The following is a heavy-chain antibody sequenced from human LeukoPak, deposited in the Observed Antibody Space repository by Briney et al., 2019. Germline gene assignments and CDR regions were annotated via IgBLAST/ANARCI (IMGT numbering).Heavy chain of an antibody. CDR1: GGTFSSYA. CDR3: ARFIAAAGHFDY. D-gene: IGHD6-13*01. J-gene: IGHJ4*02. CDR2: IIPIFGTA. V-gene: IGHV1-69*05. Sequence: SVKVSCKASGGTFSSYAISWVRQAPGQGLEWMGGIIPIFGTANYAQKFQGRVTMTRDMSTSTVYMELSSLRSEDTAVYYCARFIAAAGHFDYWGQGTLVTVSS.